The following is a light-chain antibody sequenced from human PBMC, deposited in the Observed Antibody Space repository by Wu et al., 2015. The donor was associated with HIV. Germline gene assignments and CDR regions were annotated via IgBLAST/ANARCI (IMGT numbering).Light chain of an antibody. J-gene: IGKJ1*01. Sequence: EIVLTQSPATLSLSPGERATLSCRASQSVGIYLAWYQQRPGQAPRLLIYDASKRASGFPARFRGSGSGTDFTLTISSLEPEDFAFYYCQQHSSWPRTFGQGTKVEIK. CDR1: QSVGIY. V-gene: IGKV3-11*01. CDR3: QQHSSWPRT. CDR2: DAS.